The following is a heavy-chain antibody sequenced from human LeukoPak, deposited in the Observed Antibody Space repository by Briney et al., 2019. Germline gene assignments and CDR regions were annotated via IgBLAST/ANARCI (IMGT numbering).Heavy chain of an antibody. CDR2: ISAYNGNT. V-gene: IGHV1-18*01. CDR3: ARDPSRDGYNSENWFDP. CDR1: GYTFTSCG. Sequence: ASVKVSCKASGYTFTSCGISWVRQAPGQGLEWMGWISAYNGNTNYAQKLQGRVTMTTDTSTSTAYMELRSLRSDGTAVYYCARDPSRDGYNSENWFDPWGQGTLDTVSS. D-gene: IGHD5-24*01. J-gene: IGHJ5*02.